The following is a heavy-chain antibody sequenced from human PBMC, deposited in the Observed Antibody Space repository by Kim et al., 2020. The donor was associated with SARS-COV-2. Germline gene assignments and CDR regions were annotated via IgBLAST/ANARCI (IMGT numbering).Heavy chain of an antibody. CDR3: TAAPNNYFFDH. Sequence: TDDNPSLKSRLTISVDTSRNQFSMKLNSVTAADTAIYYCTAAPNNYFFDHWGQGTLVTVSS. J-gene: IGHJ4*02. D-gene: IGHD6-13*01. V-gene: IGHV4-59*03. CDR2: T.